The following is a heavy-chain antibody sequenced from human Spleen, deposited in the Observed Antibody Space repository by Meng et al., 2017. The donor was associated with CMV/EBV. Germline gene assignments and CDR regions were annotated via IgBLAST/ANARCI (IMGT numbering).Heavy chain of an antibody. J-gene: IGHJ6*02. CDR3: ARGPGGYYPYYYGMDV. Sequence: GESLKISCAASGFTFSNYVMSWVRQAPGKGLEWVAVIWYDGSIKYYADSVKGRFTISRDNSKNTLYLQMNSLRAEDTAVYYCARGPGGYYPYYYGMDVWGQGTTVTVSS. CDR2: IWYDGSIK. V-gene: IGHV3-33*08. CDR1: GFTFSNYV.